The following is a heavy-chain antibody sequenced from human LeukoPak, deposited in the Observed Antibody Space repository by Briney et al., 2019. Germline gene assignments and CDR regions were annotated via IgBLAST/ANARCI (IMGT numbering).Heavy chain of an antibody. D-gene: IGHD3-22*01. J-gene: IGHJ4*02. Sequence: PGGSLRLSCAASGFTFSSYGMHWVRQAPGKGLEWVAVISYDGSNKYYADSVKGRFTISRDNSKNTLYLQMNSLRAEDTAVYYCASLEGGYQYYFDYWGQGTLVTVSS. CDR1: GFTFSSYG. CDR3: ASLEGGYQYYFDY. V-gene: IGHV3-30*19. CDR2: ISYDGSNK.